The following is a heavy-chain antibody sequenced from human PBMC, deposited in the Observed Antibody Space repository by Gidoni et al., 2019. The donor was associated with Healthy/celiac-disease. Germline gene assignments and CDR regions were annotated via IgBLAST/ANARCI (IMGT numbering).Heavy chain of an antibody. Sequence: QGQLVQAEAEVKKPGASVKVSCKDSGVTFSSYAISWLGQAPGQGLEWMGGIIPVVGTANYAQKFQGRVTITADESTSTAYMELSSLRSEDTAVYYCARGRGTVTTAAIDYWGQGTLVTVSS. D-gene: IGHD4-17*01. CDR3: ARGRGTVTTAAIDY. V-gene: IGHV1-69*01. CDR1: GVTFSSYA. J-gene: IGHJ4*02. CDR2: IIPVVGTA.